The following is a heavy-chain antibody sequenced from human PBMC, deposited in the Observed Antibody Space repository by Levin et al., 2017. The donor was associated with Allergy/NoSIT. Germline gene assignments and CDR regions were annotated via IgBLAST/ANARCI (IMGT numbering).Heavy chain of an antibody. Sequence: PSETLSLTCTVSGGSISTITHYWGWIRQPPEQGLEWIGSIDYSGTTHYNPSLKSRATISVDMSKNQFSLKVTSMTAAETAVYQCAGIPRGHWMAEIDHGGPGTLVTVSS. CDR2: IDYSGTT. CDR3: AGIPRGHWMAEIDH. CDR1: GGSISTITHY. J-gene: IGHJ4*02. V-gene: IGHV4-39*01. D-gene: IGHD1-1*01.